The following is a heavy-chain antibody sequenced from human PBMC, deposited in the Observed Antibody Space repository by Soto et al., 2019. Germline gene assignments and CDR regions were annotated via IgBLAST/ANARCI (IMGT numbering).Heavy chain of an antibody. D-gene: IGHD5-12*01. CDR2: IYYSGST. CDR3: ARPTQYSGYNQAFDY. V-gene: IGHV4-39*01. CDR1: GGSISSSSYY. Sequence: QLQLQASGPGLVKPSETLSLTCTVSGGSISSSSYYWGWIRQPPGKGLEWIGSIYYSGSTYYNPSLKSRVTISVDTSKNQFSLKLSSVTAADTAVYYCARPTQYSGYNQAFDYWGQGTLVTVSS. J-gene: IGHJ4*02.